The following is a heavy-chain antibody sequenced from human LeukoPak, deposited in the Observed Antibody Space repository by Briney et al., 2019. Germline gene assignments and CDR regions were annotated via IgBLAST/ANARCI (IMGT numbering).Heavy chain of an antibody. Sequence: GGSLRLSCAASGFTFSDYAMTWVRQAPGKGLEWVATISGSGVMTYYADSVKGRFTVSGDNSKNTLYLQITSLRAEATGVYYCAKDHLPGIVVADRDYWGQGTLVTVSS. J-gene: IGHJ4*02. D-gene: IGHD6-19*01. CDR3: AKDHLPGIVVADRDY. CDR2: ISGSGVMT. V-gene: IGHV3-23*01. CDR1: GFTFSDYA.